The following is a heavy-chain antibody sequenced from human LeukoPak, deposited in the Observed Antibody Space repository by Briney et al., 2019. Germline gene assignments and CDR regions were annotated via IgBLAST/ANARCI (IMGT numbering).Heavy chain of an antibody. V-gene: IGHV4-59*08. CDR3: ARQRREGSSLSP. D-gene: IGHD6-13*01. CDR2: VYYSGIT. CDR1: GGSISSYY. J-gene: IGHJ5*02. Sequence: ASETLSLTCTVSGGSISSYYWSWIRQPPGKGLEWIGYVYYSGITNYNPSLKSRVSISVDTSKNQLSLKLSSVTAADTAVYYCARQRREGSSLSPWGQGTLVTVSP.